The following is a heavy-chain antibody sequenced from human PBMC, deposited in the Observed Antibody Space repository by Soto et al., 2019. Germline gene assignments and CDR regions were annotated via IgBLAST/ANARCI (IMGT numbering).Heavy chain of an antibody. D-gene: IGHD3-10*01. CDR3: ARRYGSGFDY. J-gene: IGHJ4*02. V-gene: IGHV4-59*08. CDR2: IYYSGST. CDR1: GGTISSYY. Sequence: SETLSLTCTVSGGTISSYYWSWIRQPPGKGLEWIGYIYYSGSTNYNPSLKSRVTISVDTSKNQFSLKLSSVTAADTAVYYCARRYGSGFDYWGQGTLVTVSS.